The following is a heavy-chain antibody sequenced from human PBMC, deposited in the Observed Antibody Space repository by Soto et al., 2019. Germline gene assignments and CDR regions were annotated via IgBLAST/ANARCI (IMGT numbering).Heavy chain of an antibody. Sequence: SETLSLTCTVSGGSISSYYWSWIRQPPGKGLEWIGYIYYSGSTNYNPSLKSRVTISVDTSKNQFSLKLSSVTAADTAVYYCAKYSSSSFGIYNWFDPWGQGTLVTVPQ. D-gene: IGHD6-6*01. CDR2: IYYSGST. J-gene: IGHJ5*02. CDR3: AKYSSSSFGIYNWFDP. CDR1: GGSISSYY. V-gene: IGHV4-59*01.